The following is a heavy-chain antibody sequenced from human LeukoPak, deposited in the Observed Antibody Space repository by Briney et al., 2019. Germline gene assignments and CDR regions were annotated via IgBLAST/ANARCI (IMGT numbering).Heavy chain of an antibody. Sequence: SETLSLTCAVSGYSISSGYYWGWIRQPPGKGLEWIGSIYHSGSTYYNPSLKSLVTISVDTSKNQFSLKLSSVTAADTAVYYCASPPIRGYCSGGSCYLRGFDYWGQGTLVTVSS. J-gene: IGHJ4*02. V-gene: IGHV4-38-2*01. D-gene: IGHD2-15*01. CDR3: ASPPIRGYCSGGSCYLRGFDY. CDR1: GYSISSGYY. CDR2: IYHSGST.